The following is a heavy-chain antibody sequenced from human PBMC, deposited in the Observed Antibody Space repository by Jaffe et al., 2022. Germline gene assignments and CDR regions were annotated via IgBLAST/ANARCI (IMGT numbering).Heavy chain of an antibody. D-gene: IGHD6-19*01. CDR1: GYTFTSYA. J-gene: IGHJ4*02. CDR3: ARGTTDVAVAAPAGVDFDY. CDR2: INTNTGNP. V-gene: IGHV7-4-1*02. Sequence: QVQLVQSGSELKKPGASVKVSCKASGYTFTSYAMNWVRQAPGQGLEWMGWINTNTGNPTYAQGFTGRFVFSLDTSVSTAYLQISSLKAEDTAVYYCARGTTDVAVAAPAGVDFDYWGQGTLVTVSS.